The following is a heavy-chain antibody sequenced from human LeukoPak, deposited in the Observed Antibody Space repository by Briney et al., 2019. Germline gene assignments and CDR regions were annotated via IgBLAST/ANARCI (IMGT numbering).Heavy chain of an antibody. J-gene: IGHJ5*02. V-gene: IGHV4-4*07. D-gene: IGHD1-26*01. Sequence: PSETLSLTCTVSGGSISSYHWSWIRQPAGKGLEWIGRMFASGSTNYNPSLKSRVTISVDTSKNQFSLKLSSVTAADTAVYYCARTGVGATTVWFDPWGQGTLVTVSS. CDR1: GGSISSYH. CDR2: MFASGST. CDR3: ARTGVGATTVWFDP.